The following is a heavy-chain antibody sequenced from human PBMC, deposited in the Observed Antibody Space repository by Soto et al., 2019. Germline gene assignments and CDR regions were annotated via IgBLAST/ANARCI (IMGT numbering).Heavy chain of an antibody. CDR2: IRPNDGHT. V-gene: IGHV1-18*01. J-gene: IGHJ4*02. CDR1: GYTFTSYW. CDR3: AIIGSGDYSDFDY. D-gene: IGHD4-4*01. Sequence: ASVKVSCKVLGYTFTSYWISWVRQAPGQGLEWMGWIRPNDGHTNYAQKFQDRVTMTRDTSTTTVYMDLRSLGSDDTAVYYCAIIGSGDYSDFDYWGQGTLVTVS.